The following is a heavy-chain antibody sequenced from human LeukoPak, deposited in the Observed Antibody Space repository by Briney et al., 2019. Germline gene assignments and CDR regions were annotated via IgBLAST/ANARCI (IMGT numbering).Heavy chain of an antibody. D-gene: IGHD3-22*01. CDR3: ASHDSSGYIFDY. V-gene: IGHV1-2*02. CDR2: INPNSGGT. Sequence: GASVEVSCKASGYTFTGYYMHWVRQAPGQGLEWMGCINPNSGGTNYAQKFQGRVTMTRDTSISTAYMELSSLRSDDTAVYYCASHDSSGYIFDYWGQGTLVTVSS. CDR1: GYTFTGYY. J-gene: IGHJ4*02.